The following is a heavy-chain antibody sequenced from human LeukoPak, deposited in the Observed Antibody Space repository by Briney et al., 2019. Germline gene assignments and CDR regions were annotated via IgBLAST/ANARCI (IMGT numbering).Heavy chain of an antibody. Sequence: GGSLRLSCAASGFTFSAYSMNWVRQAPGKGLEWVSSISSGSRYIYYADSVKGRFTISRDNAKDSLYLQMNSLRAEDTAVYYCARAGYAGGFYGMDVWGQGTTVTVSS. CDR3: ARAGYAGGFYGMDV. J-gene: IGHJ6*02. CDR2: ISSGSRYI. CDR1: GFTFSAYS. D-gene: IGHD5-12*01. V-gene: IGHV3-21*01.